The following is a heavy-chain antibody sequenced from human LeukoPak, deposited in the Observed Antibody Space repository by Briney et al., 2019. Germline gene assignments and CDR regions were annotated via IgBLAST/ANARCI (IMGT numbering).Heavy chain of an antibody. V-gene: IGHV5-51*01. CDR3: ARLNSFIVLIPDAFDI. CDR1: GYKFTTDY. CDR2: IYPGDSDT. J-gene: IGHJ3*02. D-gene: IGHD2-8*01. Sequence: GESLKISCKGSGYKFTTDYIGWVRQMPGKGLEWMGIIYPGDSDTRYSPSFQGQVTISADKSISTAYLQWSSLKASDTAMYYCARLNSFIVLIPDAFDIWGQGTMDTVSS.